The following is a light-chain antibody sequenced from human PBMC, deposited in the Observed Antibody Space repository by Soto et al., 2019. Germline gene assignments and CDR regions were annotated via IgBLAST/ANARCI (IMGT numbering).Light chain of an antibody. J-gene: IGLJ1*01. V-gene: IGLV2-14*01. CDR2: DVR. CDR1: SSDVGGYNY. CDR3: CSYAGSSTYV. Sequence: QSVLTQPASVSGSPGQSITISCTGTSSDVGGYNYVSWYQQHPGKAPKLMIYDVRNRPSGVSNRFSGSKSVNTASLTISGLQAEDEADYYCCSYAGSSTYVFGTGTKVTVL.